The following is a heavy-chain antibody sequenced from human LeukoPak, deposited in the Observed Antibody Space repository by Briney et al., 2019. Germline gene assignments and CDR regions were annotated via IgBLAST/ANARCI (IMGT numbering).Heavy chain of an antibody. J-gene: IGHJ4*02. CDR3: AREGIAARPGEDYFDY. V-gene: IGHV4-30-4*08. CDR1: GGSISSGDYY. Sequence: PSQTLSLTCTVSGGSISSGDYYWSWIRQPPGKGLEWIGYIYYSGSTYYNPSLKSRVTISVNTSKNQFSLKLSSVTAADTAVYYCAREGIAARPGEDYFDYWGQGTLVTVSS. D-gene: IGHD6-6*01. CDR2: IYYSGST.